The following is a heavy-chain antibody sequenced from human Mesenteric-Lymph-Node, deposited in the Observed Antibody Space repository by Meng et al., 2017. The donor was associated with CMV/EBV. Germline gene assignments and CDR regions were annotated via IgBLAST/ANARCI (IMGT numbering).Heavy chain of an antibody. CDR1: GFTFRNYE. CDR3: AREVVPAAISGFYYYGLDV. Sequence: GGSLRLSCAVSGFTFRNYEMSWVRQAPGKGLEWVSYISRSGTTIYYADSVKGRFTISRDNAKNSLYLQMNSLRAEDTAVYYCAREVVPAAISGFYYYGLDVWGQGTTVTVSS. CDR2: ISRSGTTI. D-gene: IGHD2-2*02. J-gene: IGHJ6*02. V-gene: IGHV3-48*03.